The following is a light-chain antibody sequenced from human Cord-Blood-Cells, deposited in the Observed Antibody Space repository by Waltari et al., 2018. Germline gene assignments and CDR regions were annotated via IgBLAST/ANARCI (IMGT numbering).Light chain of an antibody. CDR3: QSYDSSLSVV. Sequence: QSVLTQPTSVSAAPGQRVTIPCTGSTPNIGAGHDVPWYQQLPGTAPKLLIYGNSNRPSGVPDRFSGSKSGTSASLAITGLQAEDEADYYCQSYDSSLSVVFGGGTKLTVL. CDR2: GNS. V-gene: IGLV1-40*01. J-gene: IGLJ2*01. CDR1: TPNIGAGHD.